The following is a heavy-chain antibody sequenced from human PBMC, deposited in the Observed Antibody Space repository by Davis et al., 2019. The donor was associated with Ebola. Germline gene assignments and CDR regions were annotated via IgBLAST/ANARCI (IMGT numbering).Heavy chain of an antibody. V-gene: IGHV4-39*07. Sequence: GSLRLSCTVSGGSISSSSYYWGWIRQPPGKGLEWIGSIYYSGSTYYNPSLKSRVTISVDKSKNQFSLKLSSVTAADTAVYYCARDRGMVRGVGFDYWGQGTLVTVSS. J-gene: IGHJ4*02. CDR2: IYYSGST. CDR3: ARDRGMVRGVGFDY. CDR1: GGSISSSSYY. D-gene: IGHD3-10*01.